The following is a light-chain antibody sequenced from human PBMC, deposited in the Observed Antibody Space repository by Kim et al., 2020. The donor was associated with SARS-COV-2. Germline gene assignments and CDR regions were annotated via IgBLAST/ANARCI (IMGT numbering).Light chain of an antibody. J-gene: IGKJ1*01. V-gene: IGKV3-15*01. CDR2: DAT. Sequence: SPGDRATLSCRASQTINNKLVWYQQKPGQAPRLLIYDATTRATGVPARFMGSGSETDFTLTISSLQSEDFAVYYCQQSHDWPPLTFGQGTKVDIK. CDR3: QQSHDWPPLT. CDR1: QTINNK.